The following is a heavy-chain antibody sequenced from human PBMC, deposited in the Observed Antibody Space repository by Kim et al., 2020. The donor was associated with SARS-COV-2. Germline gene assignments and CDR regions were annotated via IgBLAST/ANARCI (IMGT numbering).Heavy chain of an antibody. CDR1: GGSISSSNW. Sequence: SETLSLTCAVSGGSISSSNWWSWVRQPPGKGLEWIGEIYHSGSTNYNPSLKSRVTISVDKSKNQFSLKLSSVTAADTAVYYCARSYPHNGSGSYTPPVYYYYGMDVWGQGTTVTVSS. CDR2: IYHSGST. D-gene: IGHD3-10*01. J-gene: IGHJ6*02. V-gene: IGHV4-4*02. CDR3: ARSYPHNGSGSYTPPVYYYYGMDV.